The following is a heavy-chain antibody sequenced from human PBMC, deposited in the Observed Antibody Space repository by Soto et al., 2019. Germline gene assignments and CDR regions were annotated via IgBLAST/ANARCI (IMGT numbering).Heavy chain of an antibody. CDR2: ISYDGSNK. D-gene: IGHD2-2*01. CDR1: GFTFSSYG. J-gene: IGHJ6*02. CDR3: AKEVVPAATYYYGMDV. Sequence: QVQLVESGGGVVQPGRSLRLSCAASGFTFSSYGMHWVRQAPGKGLGWVAVISYDGSNKYYADSVKGRFTISRDNSKNTLYLQMNSLRAEDTAVYYCAKEVVPAATYYYGMDVWGQGTTVTVSS. V-gene: IGHV3-30*18.